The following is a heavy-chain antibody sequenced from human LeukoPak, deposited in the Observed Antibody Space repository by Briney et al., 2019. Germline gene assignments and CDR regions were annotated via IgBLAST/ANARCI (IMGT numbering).Heavy chain of an antibody. CDR1: GFSSYS. CDR2: ISSGSDYI. D-gene: IGHD3-16*01. Sequence: GGSLRLSCAASGFSSYSLNWVRQAPGKGLEWVASISSGSDYIYYADSVKGRFTISRDNAKNSLYLQMNSLRAEDTAIYYCARDPWGTHAYWGQGTLVTVSS. CDR3: ARDPWGTHAY. V-gene: IGHV3-21*01. J-gene: IGHJ4*02.